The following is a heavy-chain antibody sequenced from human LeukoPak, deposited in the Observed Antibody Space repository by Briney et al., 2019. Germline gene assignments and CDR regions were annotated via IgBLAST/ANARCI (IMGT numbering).Heavy chain of an antibody. CDR2: ENARGDVT. CDR1: GFAFRNYG. CDR3: AKEKGDGLPFDY. Sequence: GVSLRLSCSASGFAFRNYGMAWVRQAPGKGLDFVSAENARGDVTFYEDSVKGRFTMSRDNSKNTLYLQMNSLRAEDTAVYYCAKEKGDGLPFDYWGQGTLITFST. J-gene: IGHJ4*02. V-gene: IGHV3-23*01. D-gene: IGHD5-24*01.